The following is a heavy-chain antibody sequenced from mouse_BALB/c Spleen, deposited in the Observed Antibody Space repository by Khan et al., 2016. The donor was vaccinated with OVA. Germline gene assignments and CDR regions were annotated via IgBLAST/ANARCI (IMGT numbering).Heavy chain of an antibody. CDR1: GYSITSGYG. Sequence: EVQLQESGPGLVKPSQSLSLTCTVTGYSITSGYGWNWIRQFPGNKLEWMGYISYSGSTKYNPSLKSRISINRETSKNQFFLQLNSVTTEDTATYYCARTARIKYWGQGTTLTVSS. J-gene: IGHJ2*01. D-gene: IGHD1-2*01. V-gene: IGHV3-2*02. CDR3: ARTARIKY. CDR2: ISYSGST.